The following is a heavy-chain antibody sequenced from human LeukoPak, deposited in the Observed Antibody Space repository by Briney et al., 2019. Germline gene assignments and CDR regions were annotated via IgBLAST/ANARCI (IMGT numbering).Heavy chain of an antibody. CDR1: GFTFSSYG. CDR3: AKRRAHSGTYRWSDFDY. Sequence: GGSLRLSCAASGFTFSSYGMHWVRQAPGKGLEWVAFIRYDGSNEYYADSVKGRFTISRDNSKNTLYLQMNSLGAEDTAVYYCAKRRAHSGTYRWSDFDYWGQGTLVTVSS. V-gene: IGHV3-30*02. D-gene: IGHD1-26*01. J-gene: IGHJ4*02. CDR2: IRYDGSNE.